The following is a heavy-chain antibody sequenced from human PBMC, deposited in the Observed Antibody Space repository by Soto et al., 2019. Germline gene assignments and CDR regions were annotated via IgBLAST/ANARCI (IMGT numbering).Heavy chain of an antibody. Sequence: EVQLVESGGGLVQPGRSLRLSCAASGFTFDDYAMHWVRQAPGKGLEWVSGISWNSGSIGYADSVKGRFTISRDNAKNSLYLQTNSLRAEDTALYYGAKWGAYDLWSGYYTGYYYYGMDVWGQGTTVTVSS. V-gene: IGHV3-9*01. CDR1: GFTFDDYA. CDR2: ISWNSGSI. D-gene: IGHD3-3*01. J-gene: IGHJ6*02. CDR3: AKWGAYDLWSGYYTGYYYYGMDV.